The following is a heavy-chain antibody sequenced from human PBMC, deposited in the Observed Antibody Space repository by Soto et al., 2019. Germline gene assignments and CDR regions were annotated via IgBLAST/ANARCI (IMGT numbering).Heavy chain of an antibody. Sequence: HITLKESGPTLVKPAHPLTLTCTFSGFSLRDYAVGVGWIRQPPGKALEWLSFIYWNDNEYYSPSLRSRLTISKATSKNQVVLTMTNIDPVDTSTYYREHGSGWLFDYWGQGTLVTVSS. CDR3: EHGSGWLFDY. CDR1: GFSLRDYAVG. D-gene: IGHD6-19*01. V-gene: IGHV2-5*01. CDR2: IYWNDNE. J-gene: IGHJ4*02.